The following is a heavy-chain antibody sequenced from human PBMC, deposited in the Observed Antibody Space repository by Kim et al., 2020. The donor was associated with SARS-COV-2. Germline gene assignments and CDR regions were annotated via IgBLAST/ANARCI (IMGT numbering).Heavy chain of an antibody. D-gene: IGHD5-12*01. Sequence: SVKVSCKASGGTFSSYAISWVRQAPGQGLEWMGGLIPIFVPANYAQKFQGRVTITADESTRTAYMELSSLRSEDTTVYYCARAQLRGPISYYYYYGMDDWGQEPTVTVSS. CDR1: GGTFSSYA. CDR3: ARAQLRGPISYYYYYGMDD. J-gene: IGHJ6*01. CDR2: LIPIFVPA. V-gene: IGHV1-69*13.